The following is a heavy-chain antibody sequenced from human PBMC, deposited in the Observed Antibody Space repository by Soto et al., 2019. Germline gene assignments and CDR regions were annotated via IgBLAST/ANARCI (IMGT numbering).Heavy chain of an antibody. V-gene: IGHV1-24*01. J-gene: IGHJ5*02. CDR1: GYTLTDLS. CDR3: ATLLSILTGGLNRWSDWFDP. Sequence: QVQLVQSGAEVKKPGASVKVSCKVSGYTLTDLSMHWVRQAPGKGLEWMGGFDPEDGETIYAQKFQGRVTMTEDTSTDTAYMELSSLRSEDTAVDYCATLLSILTGGLNRWSDWFDPLGQGTLVTVSS. D-gene: IGHD3-9*01. CDR2: FDPEDGET.